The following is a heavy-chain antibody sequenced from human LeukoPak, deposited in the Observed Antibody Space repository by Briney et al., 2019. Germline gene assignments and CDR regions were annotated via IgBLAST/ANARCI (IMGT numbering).Heavy chain of an antibody. J-gene: IGHJ4*02. CDR3: SRDNYHDSSD. CDR1: GFTFRGYW. V-gene: IGHV3-74*01. D-gene: IGHD3-22*01. Sequence: GGSLRLSCAASGFTFRGYWMHWVRQAPGKGLVWVARITGDGSDKDYADSVKGRFTISRDNAKNRLYLQMNSLRADDTAVYYCSRDNYHDSSDWGQGTLVTVSS. CDR2: ITGDGSDK.